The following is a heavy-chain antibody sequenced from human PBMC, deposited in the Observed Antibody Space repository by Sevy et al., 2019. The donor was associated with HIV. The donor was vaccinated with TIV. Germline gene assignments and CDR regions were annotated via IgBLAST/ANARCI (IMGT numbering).Heavy chain of an antibody. J-gene: IGHJ4*02. CDR1: GFKFSVYS. CDR2: TTSDTRTI. D-gene: IGHD1-1*01. CDR3: ARSVEGHFDY. V-gene: IGHV3-48*02. Sequence: GSLRLSCAASGFKFSVYSMNWVRQAPGKGLEWISYTTSDTRTIKYAESVKGRFTIYRDNARNSVYLQMNSLRDEDTAVYYCARSVEGHFDYWGQGTLVTVSS.